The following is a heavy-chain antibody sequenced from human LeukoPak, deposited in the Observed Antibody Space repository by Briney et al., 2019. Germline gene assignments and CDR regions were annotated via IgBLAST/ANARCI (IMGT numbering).Heavy chain of an antibody. Sequence: GESLSHSCAASGLTLSSNYMSWVRPAPGERLEWVAFIYSGGSTYYADSVKGRFTISRDNSKDTLYLQMDSLRAEDRAVYYCARMAVRGGYWRQGTVVSVSS. V-gene: IGHV3-53*01. CDR2: IYSGGST. D-gene: IGHD3-16*01. J-gene: IGHJ4*02. CDR3: ARMAVRGGY. CDR1: GLTLSSNY.